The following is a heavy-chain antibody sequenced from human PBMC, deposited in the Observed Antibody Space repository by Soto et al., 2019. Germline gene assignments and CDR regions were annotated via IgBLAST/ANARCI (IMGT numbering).Heavy chain of an antibody. V-gene: IGHV1-18*01. CDR2: ISAYNDHT. CDR1: GYTLTTYG. Sequence: QVQLVQSGAEVKKPGASVKVSCKAAGYTLTTYGVSWVRQAPGQGLEWVGWISAYNDHTNYAQKFQGRGTMTTDTATSTAYMELRGLRSDDTAVYYCARGTCFDYWGQGTLVTVSS. CDR3: ARGTCFDY. D-gene: IGHD1-1*01. J-gene: IGHJ4*02.